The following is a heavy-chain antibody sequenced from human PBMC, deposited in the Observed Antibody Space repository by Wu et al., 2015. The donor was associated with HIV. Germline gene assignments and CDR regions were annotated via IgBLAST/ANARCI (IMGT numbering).Heavy chain of an antibody. D-gene: IGHD5-24*01. Sequence: QVQLVQSGAEVKKPGSSVKVSCKASGGTFSSSAISWVRQAPGQGLEWMGGIIPIFGTANYAQKFQGRVTITADESTSTAYMELSSLRSEDTAVYYCARVGSQRGATYYFDYWGQGTLVTVSS. V-gene: IGHV1-69*12. J-gene: IGHJ4*02. CDR2: IIPIFGTA. CDR3: ARVGSQRGATYYFDY. CDR1: GGTFSSSA.